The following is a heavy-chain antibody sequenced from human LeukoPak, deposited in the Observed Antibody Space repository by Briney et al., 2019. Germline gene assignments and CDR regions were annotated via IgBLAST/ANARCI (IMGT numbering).Heavy chain of an antibody. V-gene: IGHV4-38-2*02. D-gene: IGHD3-10*01. CDR1: GYSISSGYY. CDR2: IYHSGST. J-gene: IGHJ6*03. Sequence: SETLSLTCTVSGYSISSGYYWGWIRQPPGKGLEWIGSIYHSGSTYYNPSLKSRVTISVDTSKNQFSPKLSSVTAADTAVYYCARALRGSGSYPYYMDVWGKGTTVTISS. CDR3: ARALRGSGSYPYYMDV.